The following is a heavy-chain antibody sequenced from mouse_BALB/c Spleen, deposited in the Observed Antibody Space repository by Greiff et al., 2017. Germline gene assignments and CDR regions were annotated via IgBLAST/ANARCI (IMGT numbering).Heavy chain of an antibody. V-gene: IGHV1-80*01. J-gene: IGHJ4*01. D-gene: IGHD2-2*01. Sequence: LVESGAELVRPGSSVKISCKASGYAFSSYWMNWVKQRPGQGLEWIGQIYPGDGDTNYNGKFKGKATLTADKSSSTAYMQLSSLTSEDSAVYFCARADGYDDYAMDYWGQGTSVTVSS. CDR3: ARADGYDDYAMDY. CDR2: IYPGDGDT. CDR1: GYAFSSYW.